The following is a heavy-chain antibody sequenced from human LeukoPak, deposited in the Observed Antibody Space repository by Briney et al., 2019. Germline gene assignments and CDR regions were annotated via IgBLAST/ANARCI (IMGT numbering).Heavy chain of an antibody. V-gene: IGHV3-69-1*02. CDR3: ARELWFGFDY. CDR1: GFTVSDNY. J-gene: IGHJ4*02. Sequence: GGSLRLSCAASGFTVSDNYMNWVRQAPGKGLEWVSSISSSGSTIYYADSVKGRFTISRDNAKNLLYLQMNSLRAEDTAVYYCARELWFGFDYWGQGTLVTVSS. D-gene: IGHD3-10*01. CDR2: ISSSGSTI.